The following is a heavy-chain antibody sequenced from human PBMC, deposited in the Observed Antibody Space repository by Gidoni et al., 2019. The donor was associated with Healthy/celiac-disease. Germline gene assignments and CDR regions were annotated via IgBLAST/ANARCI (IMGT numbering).Heavy chain of an antibody. D-gene: IGHD6-13*01. CDR2: ISGSGGCT. Sequence: EVQLLESGGGLVQPGGSLRLSCAASGFTFSRYAMSWVRQAPGKGLEWVSAISGSGGCTYYADSVKGRFTISRNNSKNTLYLQMNSLRAEDTAVYYCAKDRGGDHIAAAGRGYFDYWGQGTLVTVSS. V-gene: IGHV3-23*01. J-gene: IGHJ4*02. CDR1: GFTFSRYA. CDR3: AKDRGGDHIAAAGRGYFDY.